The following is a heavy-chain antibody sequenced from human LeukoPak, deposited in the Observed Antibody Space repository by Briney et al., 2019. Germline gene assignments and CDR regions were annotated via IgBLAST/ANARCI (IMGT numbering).Heavy chain of an antibody. D-gene: IGHD6-13*01. CDR1: QFTFSSSS. Sequence: PGGSLRLSCAASQFTFSSSSMNWVRQAPGKGLEWVSSISDSSIYIYYADSVKGRFTISRDNAKNSLYLQMNSLRAEDTAVYYCARDTGSSWYKGLDNWGQGTLVTVSS. V-gene: IGHV3-21*01. CDR3: ARDTGSSWYKGLDN. J-gene: IGHJ4*02. CDR2: ISDSSIYI.